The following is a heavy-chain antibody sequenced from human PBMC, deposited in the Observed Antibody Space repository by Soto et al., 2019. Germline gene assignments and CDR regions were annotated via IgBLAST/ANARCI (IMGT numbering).Heavy chain of an antibody. V-gene: IGHV1-69*15. CDR3: AKDGGREGYFGNWFDP. D-gene: IGHD2-15*01. Sequence: QVQLVQSGAEVKKPGSSVKVSCKASGGTFSNYAITWVRQAPGQGLEWLGRIIPIFGTTDYAQKFQGRVTITAXXXTXTAYRELSSLRSDDTAVYYCAKDGGREGYFGNWFDPWGQGTLVTVSS. CDR1: GGTFSNYA. CDR2: IIPIFGTT. J-gene: IGHJ5*02.